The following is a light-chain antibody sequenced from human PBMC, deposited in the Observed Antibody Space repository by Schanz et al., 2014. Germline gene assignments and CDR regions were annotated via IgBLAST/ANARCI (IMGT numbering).Light chain of an antibody. V-gene: IGLV2-23*01. J-gene: IGLJ3*02. Sequence: QSALTQPASVSGSPGQSITISCTATSIDVGTYNLVSWYQQHPGKAPKLVIYEDSVRPSGVSNRFSGSTSGKTASLTISGLQAEDEADYYCCSFTGTTPWVFGGGTKLTVL. CDR2: EDS. CDR1: SIDVGTYNL. CDR3: CSFTGTTPWV.